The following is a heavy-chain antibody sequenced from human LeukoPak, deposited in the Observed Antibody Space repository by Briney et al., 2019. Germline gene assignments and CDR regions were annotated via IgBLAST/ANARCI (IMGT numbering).Heavy chain of an antibody. D-gene: IGHD3-16*01. J-gene: IGHJ3*01. V-gene: IGHV3-7*01. CDR1: GFAFSSYW. CDR2: IKQDGSEK. CDR3: ASVRGGFFNAFDV. Sequence: GGSLRLSCAASGFAFSSYWVSWVRQAPGKGLEWVANIKQDGSEKYYVDSVKGRFTISRDNAKTSLYLQMNSLRAEDTAMYYCASVRGGFFNAFDVWGQGTMVTVSS.